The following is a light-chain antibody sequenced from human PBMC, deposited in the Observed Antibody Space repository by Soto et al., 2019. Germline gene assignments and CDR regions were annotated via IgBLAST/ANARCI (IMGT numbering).Light chain of an antibody. Sequence: DFVMTQSPDSLAVSLGERATINCKSSQSVLYSSNNKNYLAWYQQKPGQPPKLLIYWASTRESGVPDRFSGSGSGTDFTLTISSLQAEDVAVYYCQQYYSTPLTFCQGTKVEMK. CDR2: WAS. CDR1: QSVLYSSNNKNY. V-gene: IGKV4-1*01. J-gene: IGKJ1*01. CDR3: QQYYSTPLT.